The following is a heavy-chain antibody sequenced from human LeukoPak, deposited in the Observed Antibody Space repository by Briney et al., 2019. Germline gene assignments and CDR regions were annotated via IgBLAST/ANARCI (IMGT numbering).Heavy chain of an antibody. D-gene: IGHD4-23*01. CDR3: ARGAHKRDDYGGFFDY. CDR1: GFTFSTYS. V-gene: IGHV3-48*04. J-gene: IGHJ4*02. Sequence: GGSLRLSCAASGFTFSTYSMIWVRQAPGRGLEWVSYITGSSATINYADSVKGRFTISRDNAKNSLYLQMNSLRAEDTAIYYCARGAHKRDDYGGFFDYWGQGTLVTVSS. CDR2: ITGSSATI.